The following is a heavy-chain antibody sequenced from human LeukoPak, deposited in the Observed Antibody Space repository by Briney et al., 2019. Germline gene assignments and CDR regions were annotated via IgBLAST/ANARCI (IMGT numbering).Heavy chain of an antibody. CDR3: ARGLYGSGTDFDN. Sequence: SETLSLTCTVSGDSVSSPTYYWNWIRQSAGKGLEWIGRIHTTDRPNYNPSLRGRVSISSDTSKNQFSLRLTSLTAADTAMYYCARGLYGSGTDFDNWGQGTLVTVSS. CDR2: IHTTDRP. CDR1: GDSVSSPTYY. D-gene: IGHD3-10*01. V-gene: IGHV4-61*02. J-gene: IGHJ4*02.